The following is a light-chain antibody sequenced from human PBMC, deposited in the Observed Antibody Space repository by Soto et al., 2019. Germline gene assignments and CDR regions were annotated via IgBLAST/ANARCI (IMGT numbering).Light chain of an antibody. V-gene: IGKV3-15*01. J-gene: IGKJ2*01. CDR1: QSVSSN. Sequence: EIVMTQSPATLSVSPGERPTLSCRASQSVSSNLAWYQQKPGQAPRLLIYGASTRATGIPARFSGSGSGTEFPLTISSLQSEDFAVYYCQQYNNWPYTFGQGTKVEIK. CDR2: GAS. CDR3: QQYNNWPYT.